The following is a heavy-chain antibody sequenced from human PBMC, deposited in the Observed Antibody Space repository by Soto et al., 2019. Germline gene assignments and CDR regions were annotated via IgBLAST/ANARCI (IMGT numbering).Heavy chain of an antibody. J-gene: IGHJ4*02. V-gene: IGHV1-69*02. CDR3: AASYGSGSTHLES. CDR2: VNPIVGMS. Sequence: QVRLVQSGAELKKPGPSVKVSCSASGGTFNSYTIHWVRQAPGQGLEWVGRVNPIVGMSTSALKFQGRVTTNAERSRTKAERDLSSVKCEDTAIDYGAASYGSGSTHLESWGQGTLGTVSS. D-gene: IGHD3-10*01. CDR1: GGTFNSYT.